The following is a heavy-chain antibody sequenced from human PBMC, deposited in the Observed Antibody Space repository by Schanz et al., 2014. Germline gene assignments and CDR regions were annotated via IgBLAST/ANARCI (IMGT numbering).Heavy chain of an antibody. CDR1: GGFISSINW. CDR2: INNSGST. CDR3: ARDERDLPRSRFVF. D-gene: IGHD2-2*01. Sequence: QVQLQESGPGLVKPSGTLSLTCAVSGGFISSINWWSWVRQSPVTGLEWIGEINNSGSTNYNPSLKSRDTISLDKSKSQFTLTLNAVTAADTAVYYCARDERDLPRSRFVFWGQGTLVTVSS. J-gene: IGHJ4*02. V-gene: IGHV4-4*02.